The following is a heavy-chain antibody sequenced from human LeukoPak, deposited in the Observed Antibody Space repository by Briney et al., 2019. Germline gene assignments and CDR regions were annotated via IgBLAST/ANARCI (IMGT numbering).Heavy chain of an antibody. CDR3: ARDHHHRLWDDYYYYMDV. CDR1: GFTFSNNW. J-gene: IGHJ6*03. D-gene: IGHD3-16*01. V-gene: IGHV3-7*01. CDR2: IKQDGSDK. Sequence: GGSLRLSCAVSGFTFSNNWMSWVRQAPGKGLEWVANIKQDGSDKYYVDSVKGRFTISRDNAKNSLYPQMNSLRAEDTAVYYCARDHHHRLWDDYYYYMDVWGKGTTVTIPS.